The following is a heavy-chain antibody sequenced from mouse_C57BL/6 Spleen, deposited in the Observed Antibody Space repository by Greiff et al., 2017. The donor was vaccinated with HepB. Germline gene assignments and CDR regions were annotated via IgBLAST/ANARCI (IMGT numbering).Heavy chain of an antibody. V-gene: IGHV6-3*01. CDR2: IRVKSDNYAT. D-gene: IGHD2-1*01. Sequence: EVQRVESGGGLVQPGGSMKLSCVASGFTFSNYWMHWVRQSPEKGLEWVAQIRVKSDNYATNYAESVKGRFTISRDDSKSSVYLQMNNLRAEDTGIYYCTKNYYGNYAYAIDYWGQGTSVTVSS. CDR3: TKNYYGNYAYAIDY. CDR1: GFTFSNYW. J-gene: IGHJ4*01.